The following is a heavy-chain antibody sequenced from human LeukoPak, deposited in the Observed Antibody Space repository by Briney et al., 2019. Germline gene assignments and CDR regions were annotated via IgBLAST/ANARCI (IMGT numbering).Heavy chain of an antibody. CDR3: ARRAYSSGFYFFDY. V-gene: IGHV4-61*05. CDR2: IYYSGST. D-gene: IGHD6-19*01. CDR1: GGSISSNNYY. J-gene: IGHJ4*02. Sequence: SEPLSLTCTVSGGSISSNNYYWSWIRQPPGKGLEWIGYIYYSGSTNYNPSLKSRVTISVDTSKNQFSLKLSSVTAADTAVYYCARRAYSSGFYFFDYWGQGTLVTVTS.